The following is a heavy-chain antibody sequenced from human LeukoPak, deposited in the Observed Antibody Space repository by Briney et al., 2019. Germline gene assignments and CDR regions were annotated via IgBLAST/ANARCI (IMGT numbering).Heavy chain of an antibody. V-gene: IGHV1-2*06. D-gene: IGHD3-10*01. CDR2: MNPNCGGA. CDR1: GYTFTGYY. CDR3: ARVRLGRGVDDAFDV. Sequence: ASVKVSCKASGYTFTGYYIHWVRQAPGQGPEWMGRMNPNCGGAHYAQNFQGRVTMTRDTSISTAYMELTSLRSDDTAVYYCARVRLGRGVDDAFDVWGQGTMVTLSS. J-gene: IGHJ3*01.